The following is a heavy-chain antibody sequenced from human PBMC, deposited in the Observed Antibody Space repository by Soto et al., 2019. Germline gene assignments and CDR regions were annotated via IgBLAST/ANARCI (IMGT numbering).Heavy chain of an antibody. CDR3: ATEMVDALTAHPSLAH. CDR1: GYRLSDLS. Sequence: QVQLEQSGAEVKKPGASVTVSCKVSGYRLSDLSVHWVRKSPGSGLEWRGGRDPEDGETVYAQKFQGRVTMTEDTATDTAHLELSSLTSDDTAVYYCATEMVDALTAHPSLAHRGQGTLVTVSS. J-gene: IGHJ4*02. D-gene: IGHD2-21*02. V-gene: IGHV1-24*01. CDR2: RDPEDGET.